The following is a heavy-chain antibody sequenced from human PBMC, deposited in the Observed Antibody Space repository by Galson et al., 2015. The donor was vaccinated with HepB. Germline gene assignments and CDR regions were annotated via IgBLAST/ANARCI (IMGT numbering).Heavy chain of an antibody. D-gene: IGHD2-2*01. J-gene: IGHJ6*02. V-gene: IGHV1-3*01. CDR1: GYTFTSYA. Sequence: SVKASCKASGYTFTSYAIHWVRQAPGQRLEWMGWINAGNGNTKYSQKFQGRVTITRDTSANTAYMELSSLRSEDTAVYFCARVTGGVPAARPYYYYGMDVWGQGTTVTVSS. CDR3: ARVTGGVPAARPYYYYGMDV. CDR2: INAGNGNT.